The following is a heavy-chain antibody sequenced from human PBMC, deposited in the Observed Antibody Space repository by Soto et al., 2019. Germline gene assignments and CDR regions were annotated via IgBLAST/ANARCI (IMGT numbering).Heavy chain of an antibody. CDR3: AKGAIYGNYFDY. J-gene: IGHJ4*02. D-gene: IGHD3-10*01. Sequence: PGGSLRLSCAVSGLIFSAYGMHWVRQAPGKGLEWVAVTSKDGTSEYFADSVKGRFIISRDTSQNTLYLQMNSLRPEDTAVYYCAKGAIYGNYFDYWGQGTLVTVSS. CDR2: TSKDGTSE. CDR1: GLIFSAYG. V-gene: IGHV3-30*18.